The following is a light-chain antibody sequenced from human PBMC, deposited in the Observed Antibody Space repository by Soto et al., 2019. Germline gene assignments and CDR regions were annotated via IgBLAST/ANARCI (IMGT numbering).Light chain of an antibody. CDR2: DAS. V-gene: IGKV3-11*01. J-gene: IGKJ1*01. CDR3: QQRSSWPWT. CDR1: QSVRSS. Sequence: EILLTQSPATLSLSPGERATLSCRASQSVRSSLAWYQQKPGQAPRLLIYDASTRATGIPGRFSGSGSGTDFTLTISNLEPGDFAVYYCQQRSSWPWTFCQGAKVEIK.